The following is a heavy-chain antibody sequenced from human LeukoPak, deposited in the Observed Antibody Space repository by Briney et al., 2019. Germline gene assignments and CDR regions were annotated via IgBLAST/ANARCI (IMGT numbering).Heavy chain of an antibody. D-gene: IGHD6-13*01. V-gene: IGHV1-8*01. J-gene: IGHJ4*01. Sequence: GASVKVSCKGSGDTFRHDTEWVRQAPGQGLEWMGWMNADNGHRGYAQKFQGRVTMTMDPSISTAYLELRSLTSEDTAVYYCARGRSRWFFDYWGQGTLLIVSS. CDR3: ARGRSRWFFDY. CDR1: GDTFRHD. CDR2: MNADNGHR.